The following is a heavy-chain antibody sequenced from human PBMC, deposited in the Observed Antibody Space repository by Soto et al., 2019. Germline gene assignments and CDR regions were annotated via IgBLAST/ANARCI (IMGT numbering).Heavy chain of an antibody. J-gene: IGHJ4*02. CDR3: TTHPRIVVPGG. CDR1: GFSFSDAW. D-gene: IGHD1-26*01. CDR2: IKTRTDGGTT. Sequence: PVGSLRLSCAASGFSFSDAWMSWVRQAPGKGLEWVGRIKTRTDGGTTDYTVPVNGRFTISRDDLKNTLYLQMNSLKTEDTAVYYCTTHPRIVVPGGWGQGTLVTVSS. V-gene: IGHV3-15*01.